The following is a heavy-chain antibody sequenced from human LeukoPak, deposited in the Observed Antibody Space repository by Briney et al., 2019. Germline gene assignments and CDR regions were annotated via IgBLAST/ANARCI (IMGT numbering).Heavy chain of an antibody. CDR1: GGSVSSGSYY. D-gene: IGHD5-18*01. J-gene: IGHJ4*02. CDR2: IYYSGST. CDR3: ARDGGYSYGTIDY. Sequence: SETLSLTCTVPGGSVSSGSYYWSWIRQPPGKGLEWIGYIYYSGSTNYNPSLKSRVTISVDTSKNQFSLKLSSVTAADTAVYYCARDGGYSYGTIDYWGQGTLVTVSS. V-gene: IGHV4-61*01.